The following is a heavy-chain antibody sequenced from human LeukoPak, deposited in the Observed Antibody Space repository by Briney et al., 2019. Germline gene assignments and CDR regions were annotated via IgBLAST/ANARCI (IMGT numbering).Heavy chain of an antibody. J-gene: IGHJ4*02. CDR1: GGSISSGGSY. V-gene: IGHV4-31*03. CDR3: ARAPAYYYDSSGYYED. Sequence: SETLSLTCTVSGGSISSGGSYWSWIRQHPGKGLEWLGNIFYSGSTDYNPSLKSRVTISVDTSKNQFSLKASSVTAADTAVYYCARAPAYYYDSSGYYEDWGQGTLVTVSS. CDR2: IFYSGST. D-gene: IGHD3-22*01.